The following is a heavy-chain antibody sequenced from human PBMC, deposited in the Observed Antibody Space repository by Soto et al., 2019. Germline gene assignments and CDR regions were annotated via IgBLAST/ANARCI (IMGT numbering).Heavy chain of an antibody. CDR1: RFTFSTCV. CDR2: IWYDESNK. CDR3: ARGDGDRYDGHGYLGRH. Sequence: LRLSCSACRFTFSTCVMHWVRQAPGKGLAWVAVIWYDESNKYYAEYVKDRCKNTRDNSKNTLFLQMNSLRAEDTAVYYCARGDGDRYDGHGYLGRHWGQGP. J-gene: IGHJ4*02. D-gene: IGHD2-21*01. V-gene: IGHV3-33*01.